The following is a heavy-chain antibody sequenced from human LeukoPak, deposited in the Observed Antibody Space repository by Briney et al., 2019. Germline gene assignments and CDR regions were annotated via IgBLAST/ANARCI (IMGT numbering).Heavy chain of an antibody. J-gene: IGHJ6*02. CDR2: IYYSGST. Sequence: SETLSLTCTVSGGSISGYYWSWIRQPPGKGLEWIGYIYYSGSTNYNPSLKSRVTISVDTSKNQFSLKLSSVTAADTAVYYCARGNYLFGMDVWGQGTTVTVCS. CDR1: GGSISGYY. CDR3: ARGNYLFGMDV. V-gene: IGHV4-59*01.